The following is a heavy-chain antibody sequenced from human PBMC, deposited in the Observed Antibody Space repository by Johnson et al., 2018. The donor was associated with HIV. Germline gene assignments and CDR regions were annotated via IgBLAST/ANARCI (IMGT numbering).Heavy chain of an antibody. D-gene: IGHD2-21*01. CDR3: ASGRPIFEAFDI. J-gene: IGHJ3*02. CDR2: IRYDGSNK. Sequence: QVQLVESGGGVVQPGGSLRLSCAASGFTFSSYGMHWVRQAPGKGLEWVAFIRYDGSNKYYADSVKGRFTISRDNSKNTLYLKMNSLRAEDTAVYYCASGRPIFEAFDIWGQGTMVTVSS. CDR1: GFTFSSYG. V-gene: IGHV3-30*02.